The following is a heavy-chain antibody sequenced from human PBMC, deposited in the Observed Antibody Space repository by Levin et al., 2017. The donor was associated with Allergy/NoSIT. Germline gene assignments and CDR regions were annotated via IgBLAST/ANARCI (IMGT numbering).Heavy chain of an antibody. CDR3: ARLLRRYYDFWSGYWASEY. CDR2: IYYSGST. CDR1: GGSISSSSYY. V-gene: IGHV4-39*01. Sequence: GSLRLSCTVSGGSISSSSYYWGWIRQPPGKGLEWIGSIYYSGSTYYNPSLKSRVTISVDTSKNQFSLKLSSVTAADTAVYYCARLLRRYYDFWSGYWASEYWGQGTLVTVSS. J-gene: IGHJ4*02. D-gene: IGHD3-3*01.